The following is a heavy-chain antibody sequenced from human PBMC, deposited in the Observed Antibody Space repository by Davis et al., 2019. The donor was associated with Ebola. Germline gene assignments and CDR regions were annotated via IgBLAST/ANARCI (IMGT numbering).Heavy chain of an antibody. CDR3: AKVTGATGY. CDR2: ISYDGSNK. V-gene: IGHV3-30*18. Sequence: GGSLRLSCAASGFTFSSYWMSWVRQAPGKGLEWVAVISYDGSNKYYADSVKGRFTISRDNSKNTLYLQMNSLRAEDTAVYYCAKVTGATGYWGQGTLVTVSS. J-gene: IGHJ4*02. D-gene: IGHD1-26*01. CDR1: GFTFSSYW.